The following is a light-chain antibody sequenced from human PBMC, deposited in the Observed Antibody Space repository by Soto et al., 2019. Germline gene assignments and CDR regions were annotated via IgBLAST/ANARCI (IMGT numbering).Light chain of an antibody. V-gene: IGKV1-5*03. J-gene: IGKJ2*01. Sequence: DIQMTQSPSTLSASVGDRVTITCRASQSINTWLAWYQQKPGKAPKLLIYKASSLGSGVPSRFSGSGSGTEFTLTSSSLQPDDFAIYYCQQYNSHSSYTFGQGTKLEIK. CDR2: KAS. CDR3: QQYNSHSSYT. CDR1: QSINTW.